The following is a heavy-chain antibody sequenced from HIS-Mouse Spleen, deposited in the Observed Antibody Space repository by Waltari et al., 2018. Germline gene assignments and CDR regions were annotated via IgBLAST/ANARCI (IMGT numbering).Heavy chain of an antibody. CDR3: AREIPYSSSWYDWYFDL. CDR2: VYYSGST. Sequence: QLQLQESGPGLVKPSETLSLTCTVSGGSISSSSYYWGWIRQPPGKGLVWVGSVYYSGSTSYNPSLKSRVTISVDTSKNQFSLKLSSVTAADTAVYYCAREIPYSSSWYDWYFDLWGRGTLVTVSS. D-gene: IGHD6-13*01. V-gene: IGHV4-39*07. CDR1: GGSISSSSYY. J-gene: IGHJ2*01.